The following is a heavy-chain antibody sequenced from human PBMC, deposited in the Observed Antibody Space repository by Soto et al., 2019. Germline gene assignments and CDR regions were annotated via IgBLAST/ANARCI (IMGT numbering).Heavy chain of an antibody. J-gene: IGHJ6*02. V-gene: IGHV4-34*01. CDR2: INHSGST. CDR3: ARFDKSGYRYYYYGMDV. Sequence: SEALSLTCAVSGGSFSGYYWSWIRQPPGKGLEWIGEINHSGSTNYNPSLKSRVTISVDTSKNQFSLKLSSVTAADTAVYYCARFDKSGYRYYYYGMDVWGQGTTVTVSS. D-gene: IGHD3-3*01. CDR1: GGSFSGYY.